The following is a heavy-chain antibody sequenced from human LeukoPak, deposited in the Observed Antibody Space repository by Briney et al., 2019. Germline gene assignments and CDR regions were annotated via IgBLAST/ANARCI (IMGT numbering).Heavy chain of an antibody. CDR1: GGSISSSSYY. CDR3: AGIEGTLTTRPDAFDI. Sequence: PSETLSLTCTVSGGSISSSSYYWGWIRQPPGKGLEWIGSMYYSGTTYYNPSLKSRITTSVDTSKNQFSLKLTSVTAADTAVYYCAGIEGTLTTRPDAFDIWGQGTMVTVSS. J-gene: IGHJ3*02. D-gene: IGHD4-17*01. CDR2: MYYSGTT. V-gene: IGHV4-39*01.